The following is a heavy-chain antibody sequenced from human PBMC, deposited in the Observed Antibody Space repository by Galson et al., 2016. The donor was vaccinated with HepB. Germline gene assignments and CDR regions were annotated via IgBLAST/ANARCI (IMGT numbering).Heavy chain of an antibody. D-gene: IGHD5-24*01. CDR2: ISSGSSAI. CDR1: GFTFSGYN. CDR3: ARAPLEMATIQRGYFDY. Sequence: SLRLSCAASGFTFSGYNMDWVRQAPGKGLEWVSYISSGSSAIYYADSVKGRFTISRDNAKNSLYLQMNSLRAEDTAVYYCARAPLEMATIQRGYFDYWGQGTLVTVSS. J-gene: IGHJ4*02. V-gene: IGHV3-48*01.